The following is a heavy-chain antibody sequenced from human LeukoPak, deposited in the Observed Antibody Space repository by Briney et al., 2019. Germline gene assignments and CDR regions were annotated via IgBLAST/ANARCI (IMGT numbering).Heavy chain of an antibody. CDR1: GFTFGDYA. V-gene: IGHV3-49*04. CDR2: IRSKAYGGTT. CDR3: TRFRFLEWLFPDY. J-gene: IGHJ4*02. Sequence: PGGSLRLSCTASGFTFGDYAMSWVRRAPGKGLEWVGFIRSKAYGGTTGYAASVKGRFTISRDDSKSIAYLQMNSLKTEDTAVYYCTRFRFLEWLFPDYWGQGTLVTVSS. D-gene: IGHD3-3*01.